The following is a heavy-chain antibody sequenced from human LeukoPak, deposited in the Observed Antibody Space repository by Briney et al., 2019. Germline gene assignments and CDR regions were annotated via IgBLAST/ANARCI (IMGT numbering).Heavy chain of an antibody. D-gene: IGHD3-10*01. V-gene: IGHV4-39*07. J-gene: IGHJ5*02. CDR2: FSYGGST. CDR3: ARGYTMAP. CDR1: GGSISSSSYF. Sequence: PSETLSLTCSVSGGSISSSSYFWGWIRQPPGKGLGWIGSFSYGGSTYYNPSLKSRVTISVDTSKNRFSLKLSSVTPADTAVYYCARGYTMAPWGQGTLVTVSS.